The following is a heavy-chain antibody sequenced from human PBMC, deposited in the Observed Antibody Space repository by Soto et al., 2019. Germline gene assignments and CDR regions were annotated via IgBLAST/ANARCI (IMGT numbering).Heavy chain of an antibody. CDR2: ISSSSSYI. Sequence: GGSLRLSCAASGFTFSSYSMNWVRQAPGKGLEWVSSISSSSSYIYYADSVKGRFTISRDNAKNSLYLQMNSLRAEDTAVYYCARSPTVNHYYYYMDVWGKGTTVTVSS. J-gene: IGHJ6*03. V-gene: IGHV3-21*01. CDR3: ARSPTVNHYYYYMDV. D-gene: IGHD4-4*01. CDR1: GFTFSSYS.